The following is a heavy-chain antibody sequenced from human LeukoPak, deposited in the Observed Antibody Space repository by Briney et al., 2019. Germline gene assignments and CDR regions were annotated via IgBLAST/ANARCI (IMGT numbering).Heavy chain of an antibody. Sequence: PGGSLRLSCAASGFPISSYWMSWVRQVAGKGLESVAHIKHDSSETYYVDTVRGRFIISRDNAKNSLYLQMNSLRVEDTAVYHCARGPTDFDASDIWGHGTLVTVSS. CDR1: GFPISSYW. CDR2: IKHDSSET. J-gene: IGHJ3*02. V-gene: IGHV3-7*01. CDR3: ARGPTDFDASDI.